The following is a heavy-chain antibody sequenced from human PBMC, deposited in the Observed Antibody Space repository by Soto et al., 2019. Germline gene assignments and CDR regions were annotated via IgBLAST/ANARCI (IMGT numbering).Heavy chain of an antibody. Sequence: QVQLQQWGAGLLKPSETLSLTCAVYGGSFSGYYWSWIRQPPGKGLEWIGEINHSGSTNYNPSLQSRVTISVDTSKNQFSLKLSSVTAADTAVYYCARYCSGGSCYSGIDYWGQGTLVTVSS. CDR2: INHSGST. CDR3: ARYCSGGSCYSGIDY. V-gene: IGHV4-34*01. CDR1: GGSFSGYY. J-gene: IGHJ4*02. D-gene: IGHD2-15*01.